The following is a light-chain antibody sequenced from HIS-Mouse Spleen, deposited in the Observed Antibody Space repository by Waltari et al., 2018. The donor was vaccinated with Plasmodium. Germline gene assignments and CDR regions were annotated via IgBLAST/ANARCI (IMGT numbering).Light chain of an antibody. CDR1: SSDVGGSNY. J-gene: IGLJ2*01. CDR3: CSYAGSYTGV. CDR2: DVS. V-gene: IGLV2-11*01. Sequence: QSALTQPRSVSGSPGQSVTIPCTGTSSDVGGSNYVSWYQQHPGKAPKLMIYDVSKRPSGVPDRFSGSKSGNTASLTISGLQAEDEADYYCCSYAGSYTGVFGGGTKLTVL.